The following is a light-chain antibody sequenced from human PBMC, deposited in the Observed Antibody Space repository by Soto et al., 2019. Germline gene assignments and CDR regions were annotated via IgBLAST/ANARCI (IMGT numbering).Light chain of an antibody. CDR1: HVVSNY. CDR3: KHYYSSPYT. V-gene: IGKV1-8*01. Sequence: AIRMTQSPSSLSASIGDRVTITCRASHVVSNYLAWYQQKPGKAPKALIYAASFLQSGVPSRFSGSGSGTDFSLTISFLQSEDFATYYCKHYYSSPYTFGQGTTLQMK. CDR2: AAS. J-gene: IGKJ2*01.